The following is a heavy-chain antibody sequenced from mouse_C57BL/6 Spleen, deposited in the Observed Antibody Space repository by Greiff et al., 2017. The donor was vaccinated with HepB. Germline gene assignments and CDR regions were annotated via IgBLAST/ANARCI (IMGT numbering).Heavy chain of an antibody. CDR1: GYSFTGYY. CDR3: ARRMDFGDYGYFDV. Sequence: EVQLQESGPELVKPGASVKISCKASGYSFTGYYMNWVKQSPEKSLEWIGEINPSTGGTTYNQKFKAKATLTVDKSSSTAYMQLKSLTSEDSAVYYCARRMDFGDYGYFDVWGTGTTVTVSS. V-gene: IGHV1-42*01. CDR2: INPSTGGT. J-gene: IGHJ1*03. D-gene: IGHD2-3*01.